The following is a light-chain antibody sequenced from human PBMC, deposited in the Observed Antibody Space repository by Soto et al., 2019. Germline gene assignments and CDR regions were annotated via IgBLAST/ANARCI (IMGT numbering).Light chain of an antibody. CDR2: EGS. CDR1: SSDVGSYNL. J-gene: IGLJ3*02. CDR3: AAWDDSLNGPNWV. V-gene: IGLV2-14*02. Sequence: QSALTQPASVSGSPGQSITISCTGTSSDVGSYNLVSWYQQHPGKAPKLMIYEGSKRPSGVPDRFSGSKSGTSASLAISGLQSEDEADYYCAAWDDSLNGPNWVFGGGTKVTVL.